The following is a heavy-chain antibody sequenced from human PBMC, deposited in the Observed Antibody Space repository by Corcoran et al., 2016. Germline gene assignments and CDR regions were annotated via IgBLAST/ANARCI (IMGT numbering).Heavy chain of an antibody. V-gene: IGHV4-34*01. CDR1: GGSFSGYY. CDR2: ISHSGYT. D-gene: IGHD3-10*01. J-gene: IGHJ2*01. Sequence: QVQLQQWGAGLLKPSETLSLTCAVYGGSFSGYYWSWIRQPPGKGLEWIGQISHSGYTKYNPSLKSRVTISGDTSKNQFSLKLSSVTAADTAVYYCAGHGGWYFDLWGRDTLVTVSS. CDR3: AGHGGWYFDL.